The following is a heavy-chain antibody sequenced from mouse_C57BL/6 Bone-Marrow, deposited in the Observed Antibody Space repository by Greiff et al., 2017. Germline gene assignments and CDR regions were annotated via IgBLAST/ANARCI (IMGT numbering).Heavy chain of an antibody. CDR2: INPNYSTT. V-gene: IGHV1-39*01. CDR1: GYTFTDYS. Sequence: VQLKESGAELVKPGASVKLSCKASGYTFTDYSMHWVKQSTGKSLEWIGEINPNYSTTNYNQKFKGKATLTVDQSSSTAYMQLTSLTSEDSAVYYCARGYYDGSVYFDYGDWGKGPSVTVS. CDR3: ARGYYDGSVYFDYGD. J-gene: IGHJ4*01. D-gene: IGHD1-1*01.